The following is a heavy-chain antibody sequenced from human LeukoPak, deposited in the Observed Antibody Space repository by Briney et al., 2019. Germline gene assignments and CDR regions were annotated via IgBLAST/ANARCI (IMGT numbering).Heavy chain of an antibody. CDR1: GGSFSGYY. J-gene: IGHJ4*02. V-gene: IGHV4-34*01. Sequence: PSETLSLTCAVYGGSFSGYYWSWIRQPPGKGLEWIGEINHSGSTNYNPSLKSRVTISVDTSKNQFSLKLSSVTAADTAVYYCARGLSWYYDILTGYNMRDYCFDYWGQGTLVTVSS. CDR3: ARGLSWYYDILTGYNMRDYCFDY. D-gene: IGHD3-9*01. CDR2: INHSGST.